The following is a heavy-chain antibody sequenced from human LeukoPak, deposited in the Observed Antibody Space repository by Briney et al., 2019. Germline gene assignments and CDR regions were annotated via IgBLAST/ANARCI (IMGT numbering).Heavy chain of an antibody. CDR3: ARDTYYYYMDV. CDR2: INPKSGGT. V-gene: IGHV1-2*02. CDR1: GYIFTDYF. J-gene: IGHJ6*03. Sequence: GASVKVSCKASGYIFTDYFMHWVRQAPGQGLEWMGWINPKSGGTNYAPNLQGRVTMTRDTSTSTAYMELSRLRSDDTAVYYCARDTYYYYMDVWGKGTTVTVSS.